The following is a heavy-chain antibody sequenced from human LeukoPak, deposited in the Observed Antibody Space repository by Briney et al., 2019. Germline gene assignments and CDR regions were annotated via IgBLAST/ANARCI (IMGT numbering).Heavy chain of an antibody. Sequence: SETLSLTCTVSGFSISSGSSYWSWLRQPAGKGLEWIGRMYTSGSTNYNPSLKSRVTISVDTSKNQFSLKMTSVTAADTAVYYCTRGSITVDHWGQGTLVTVSS. CDR1: GFSISSGSSY. J-gene: IGHJ4*02. D-gene: IGHD6-19*01. CDR2: MYTSGST. V-gene: IGHV4-61*02. CDR3: TRGSITVDH.